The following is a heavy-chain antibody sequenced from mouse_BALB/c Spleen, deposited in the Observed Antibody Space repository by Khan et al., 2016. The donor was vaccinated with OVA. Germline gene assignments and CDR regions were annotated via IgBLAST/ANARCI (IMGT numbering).Heavy chain of an antibody. CDR3: ARREKYGYDPSWFAY. V-gene: IGHV1-52*01. J-gene: IGHJ3*01. CDR2: INPSDSES. Sequence: QVQLQQPGAELVRPGASVKLSCKASGYVFTSYWMNWVRQRPRQGLEWIGKINPSDSESHYNQMFKDKATLTVDKSSGPAYMQLSSLPSEDSAVYYCARREKYGYDPSWFAYWGQGTLVTVSA. CDR1: GYVFTSYW. D-gene: IGHD2-2*01.